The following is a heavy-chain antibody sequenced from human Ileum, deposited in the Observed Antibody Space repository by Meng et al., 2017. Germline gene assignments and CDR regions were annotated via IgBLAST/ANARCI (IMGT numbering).Heavy chain of an antibody. J-gene: IGHJ3*02. V-gene: IGHV3-74*01. CDR2: INSGGYVK. CDR3: ARDRSGI. Sequence: ELQLVDSGGVLVQPGGSLRLSCAASGFTFSSYWMQGVRQVQGKGLVWVSRINSGGYVKSYADSVKGRFIISRDNAKNTLYLQMNSLTTEDTAVYYCARDRSGIWGQGTMVTVSS. CDR1: GFTFSSYW. D-gene: IGHD2-15*01.